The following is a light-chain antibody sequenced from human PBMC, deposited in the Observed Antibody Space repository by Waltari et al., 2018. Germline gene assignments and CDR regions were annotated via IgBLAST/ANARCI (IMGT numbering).Light chain of an antibody. J-gene: IGLJ1*01. V-gene: IGLV3-21*01. CDR1: NIESKS. CDR2: YDN. Sequence: SYVLTQPPSVSVAPGETARITCGGNNIESKSVNWYRQRPGKAPVVVISYDNDRAAGFPGRSSGSNSGNPATLTISRVEAGDEADYYCQVWDANTDPGVFGTGTEVTVL. CDR3: QVWDANTDPGV.